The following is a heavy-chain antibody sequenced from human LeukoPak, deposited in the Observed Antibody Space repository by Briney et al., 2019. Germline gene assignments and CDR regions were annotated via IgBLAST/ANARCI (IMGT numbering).Heavy chain of an antibody. CDR1: GYTFTSYA. CDR2: ININTGNL. J-gene: IGHJ4*02. D-gene: IGHD6-13*01. CDR3: ATAPLPGIAAVSQDY. Sequence: SVKVSCNASGYTFTSYAMNWVRHPHGQGREWVGWININTGNLTYAQGFTGRFVCSLDTSVSTAYLQISSLKAEDTAVYYCATAPLPGIAAVSQDYWGQGTLVTVSS. V-gene: IGHV7-4-1*02.